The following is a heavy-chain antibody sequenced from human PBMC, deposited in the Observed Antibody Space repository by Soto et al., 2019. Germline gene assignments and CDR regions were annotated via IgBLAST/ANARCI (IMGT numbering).Heavy chain of an antibody. V-gene: IGHV1-2*04. CDR2: INPNSGGT. Sequence: VASVKVSCKASGYTFTGYYMHCVRQAPGQVLEWMGWINPNSGGTNYAQKFQGWVTMTRDTSISTAYMELSRLRSDDTAVYYCARDLVRGVGFYYYYGMDVWGQGTTVTVSS. CDR3: ARDLVRGVGFYYYYGMDV. J-gene: IGHJ6*02. D-gene: IGHD3-10*01. CDR1: GYTFTGYY.